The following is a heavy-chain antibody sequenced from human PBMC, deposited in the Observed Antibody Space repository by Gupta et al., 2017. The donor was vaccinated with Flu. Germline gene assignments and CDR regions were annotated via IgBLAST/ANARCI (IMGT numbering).Heavy chain of an antibody. D-gene: IGHD2-15*01. CDR1: GFTFSSYE. J-gene: IGHJ3*02. Sequence: EVQLVESGGGLVQPGGSLRLSCAASGFTFSSYEMNWVRQAPGKGLEWVSYISSSGSTIYYADSVKGRFTISRDNAKNSLYLQMNSLRAEDTAVYYCARVHSGRLPRDAFDIWGQGTMVTVSS. V-gene: IGHV3-48*03. CDR3: ARVHSGRLPRDAFDI. CDR2: ISSSGSTI.